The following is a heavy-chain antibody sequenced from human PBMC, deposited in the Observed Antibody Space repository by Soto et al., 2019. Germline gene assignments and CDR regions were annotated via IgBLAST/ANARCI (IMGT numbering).Heavy chain of an antibody. CDR1: GFTFSSYG. V-gene: IGHV3-33*01. D-gene: IGHD2-2*01. CDR2: IWYDGSNK. J-gene: IGHJ6*02. Sequence: PGGSLRLSCAASGFTFSSYGMHWVRQAPGKGLEWVAVIWYDGSNKYYADSVKGRFTISRDNSKNTLYLQMNSLRAEDTAVYYCARDPGIVLVPAARYRYYGMDVWGQGTTVTVSS. CDR3: ARDPGIVLVPAARYRYYGMDV.